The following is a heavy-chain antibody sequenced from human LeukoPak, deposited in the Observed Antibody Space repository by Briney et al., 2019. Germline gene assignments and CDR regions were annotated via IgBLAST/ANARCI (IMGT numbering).Heavy chain of an antibody. CDR3: AVCIAAAGSSFDY. Sequence: ASVKVSCKASGYTFTSYGISWVRQAPGQGLEWMGWISAYNGNTNYAQKLQGRVTMTTDTSTSTAYRELRSLRSDDTAVYYCAVCIAAAGSSFDYWGQGTLVTVSS. CDR1: GYTFTSYG. J-gene: IGHJ4*02. D-gene: IGHD6-13*01. CDR2: ISAYNGNT. V-gene: IGHV1-18*01.